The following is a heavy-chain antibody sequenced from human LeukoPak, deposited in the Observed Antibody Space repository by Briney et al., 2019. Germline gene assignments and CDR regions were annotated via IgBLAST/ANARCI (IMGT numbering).Heavy chain of an antibody. CDR1: GFTFSTYT. CDR3: ARDPGYSYGYLAFTSP. V-gene: IGHV3-48*04. Sequence: GGSLRLSCGASGFTFSTYTMNWVRQAPGKGLEWVSYISSSGSTIYYADSVKGRFTISRDNAKNSLYLQMNSLRAEDTAVYYCARDPGYSYGYLAFTSPWGQGTLVTVSS. J-gene: IGHJ5*02. D-gene: IGHD5-18*01. CDR2: ISSSGSTI.